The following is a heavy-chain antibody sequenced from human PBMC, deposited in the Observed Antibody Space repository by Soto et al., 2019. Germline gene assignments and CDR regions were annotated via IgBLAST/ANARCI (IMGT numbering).Heavy chain of an antibody. V-gene: IGHV4-34*01. CDR1: GESFSDYF. D-gene: IGHD3-10*01. Sequence: QVQLQQWGAGLLKPSETLSLTCAVSGESFSDYFWSWNRQPPGKGLEWIGEIDQTRRTNYNPSLKSRVIMSVDTSKYQFALNLSSVTAADTAMYYCARGVGSGRDYGLDVWGQGTTVTVS. CDR3: ARGVGSGRDYGLDV. CDR2: IDQTRRT. J-gene: IGHJ6*02.